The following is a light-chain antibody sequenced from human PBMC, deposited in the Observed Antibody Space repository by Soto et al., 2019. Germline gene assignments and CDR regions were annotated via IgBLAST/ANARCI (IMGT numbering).Light chain of an antibody. CDR2: DAS. CDR1: QDITNY. Sequence: DIQMTQSPSSLSASVGDRVTITFQASQDITNYLNWYQQKPGKAPKLLIYDASNLETGVPSRFSGSGSGTDFTFTINSLQPGDIATYYCQQYDNFPLTFGPGTKVDIK. V-gene: IGKV1-33*01. CDR3: QQYDNFPLT. J-gene: IGKJ3*01.